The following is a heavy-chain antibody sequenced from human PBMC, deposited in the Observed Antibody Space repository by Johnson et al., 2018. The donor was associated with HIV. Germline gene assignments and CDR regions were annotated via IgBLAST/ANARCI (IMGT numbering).Heavy chain of an antibody. J-gene: IGHJ3*02. V-gene: IGHV3-11*04. CDR3: ARIRPANWGVNDI. Sequence: QVQLVESGGGLIQPGGSLRLSCAASGFTVSDYYMSWIRQAPGKGLEWVSYISSSGSTIYYADSVKGRFIISRDNAKNSLYLQMNSLRAEDTAVYYCARIRPANWGVNDIWGQGTMVTVSS. CDR2: ISSSGSTI. D-gene: IGHD7-27*01. CDR1: GFTVSDYY.